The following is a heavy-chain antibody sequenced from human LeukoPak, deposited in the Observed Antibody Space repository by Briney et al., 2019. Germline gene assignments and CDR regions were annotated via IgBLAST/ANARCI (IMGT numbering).Heavy chain of an antibody. CDR3: ARAPTYYYYYMDV. Sequence: SSETLSLTCTVSGGSISNYYWGWIRQPPGEGLEWFGSISYSGNTYYNPSLKTRITISVDTSKNQFSLKLRSVTAADTAVYYCARAPTYYYYYMDVWGKGTTVTVSS. CDR2: ISYSGNT. J-gene: IGHJ6*03. V-gene: IGHV4-39*07. CDR1: GGSISNYY.